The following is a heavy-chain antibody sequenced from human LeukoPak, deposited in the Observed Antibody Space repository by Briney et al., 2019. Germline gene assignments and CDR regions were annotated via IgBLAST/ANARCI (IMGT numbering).Heavy chain of an antibody. CDR1: GGTFSSYA. J-gene: IGHJ4*02. Sequence: ASVKVSCKASGGTFSSYAISWVRQAPRQGLEWMGRIIPILGIANYAQKFQGRVTITADKSTSTAYMELSSLRSEDTAVYYCARDLTPEGYDYWNYFDYWGQGTLVTVSS. CDR2: IIPILGIA. CDR3: ARDLTPEGYDYWNYFDY. V-gene: IGHV1-69*04. D-gene: IGHD5-12*01.